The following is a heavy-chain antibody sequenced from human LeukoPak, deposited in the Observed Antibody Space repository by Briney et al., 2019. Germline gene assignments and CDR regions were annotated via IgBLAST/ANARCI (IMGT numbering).Heavy chain of an antibody. CDR2: IYHSGST. Sequence: SETPSLTCTVSGYSISSGYYWGWIRQPPGKGLEWIGSIYHSGSTYYNPSLKSRVTISVDTSKNQFSLKLSSVTAADTAVYYCARVLGGRYQSTRGEDYWGQGTLVTVSS. CDR3: ARVLGGRYQSTRGEDY. J-gene: IGHJ4*02. D-gene: IGHD3-16*01. CDR1: GYSISSGYY. V-gene: IGHV4-38-2*02.